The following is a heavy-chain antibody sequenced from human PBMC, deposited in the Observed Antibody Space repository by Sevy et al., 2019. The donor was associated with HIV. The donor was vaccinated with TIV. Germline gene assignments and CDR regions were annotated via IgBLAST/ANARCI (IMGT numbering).Heavy chain of an antibody. Sequence: ASVKVSCRASGYTFRSYGISWVRQAPGQGLEWMGRISPYTGDTDFAQKVQGRVSMTSDTSTSTAYMEVRSLRSDDTAVYYCARDKQQGVVVLPGEMWGRVDYWGQGTLVTVSS. CDR2: ISPYTGDT. D-gene: IGHD2-2*01. J-gene: IGHJ4*02. CDR1: GYTFRSYG. CDR3: ARDKQQGVVVLPGEMWGRVDY. V-gene: IGHV1-18*01.